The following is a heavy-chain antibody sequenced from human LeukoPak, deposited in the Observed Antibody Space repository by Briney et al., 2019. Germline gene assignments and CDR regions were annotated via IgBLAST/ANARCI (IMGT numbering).Heavy chain of an antibody. Sequence: GGSLRLSCAASGFTFSSYAMHWVRQAPGKGLEWVAVISYDGSNKYYADSVKGRFTISRDNSKNTLYLQMNSLRAEDTAVYYCARDSLGQLVRWDYWGQGTLVTVSS. CDR2: ISYDGSNK. CDR1: GFTFSSYA. D-gene: IGHD6-13*01. J-gene: IGHJ4*02. V-gene: IGHV3-30-3*01. CDR3: ARDSLGQLVRWDY.